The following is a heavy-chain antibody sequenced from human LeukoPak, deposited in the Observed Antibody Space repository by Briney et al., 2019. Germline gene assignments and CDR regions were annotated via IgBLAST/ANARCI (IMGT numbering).Heavy chain of an antibody. Sequence: GGSLRLSCAASGFTFSTYGMHWVRQAPGKGLEWVAVISHDGSNKYYADSVKGRFTISRDNSKNTLYLQMNSLSAEDTAVYYCAKDRRGYCSGGSCYYNFDYWGQGTLVTVSS. CDR2: ISHDGSNK. V-gene: IGHV3-30*18. CDR3: AKDRRGYCSGGSCYYNFDY. CDR1: GFTFSTYG. J-gene: IGHJ4*02. D-gene: IGHD2-15*01.